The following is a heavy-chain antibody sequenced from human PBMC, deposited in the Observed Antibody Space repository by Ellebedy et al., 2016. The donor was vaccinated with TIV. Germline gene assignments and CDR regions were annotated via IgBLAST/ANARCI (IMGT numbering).Heavy chain of an antibody. CDR3: AKDRGVLTGYYHGGYFDY. CDR1: GFTFNTYG. J-gene: IGHJ4*02. Sequence: GESLKISCAASGFTFNTYGLHWVRQAPGKGLEWVAVISYDGNNIDFADSVKGRFTISRDDSKNTLYLQMNSLRPEDTAVYYCAKDRGVLTGYYHGGYFDYWGQGTLVTVSS. V-gene: IGHV3-30*18. CDR2: ISYDGNNI. D-gene: IGHD3-9*01.